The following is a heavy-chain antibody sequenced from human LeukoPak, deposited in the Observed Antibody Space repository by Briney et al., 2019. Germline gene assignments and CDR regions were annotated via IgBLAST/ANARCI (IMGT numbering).Heavy chain of an antibody. V-gene: IGHV3-7*03. CDR1: GFSFSSYY. CDR3: TRDLAAVPGPRMDV. Sequence: PGGSLRLSCAASGFSFSSYYMSWVRQAPGKGLEWVALINPDGSERYYVDSVKGRFTISRDNARNSLYLQMDSLRDDDTAMSFCTRDLAAVPGPRMDVWGQGTTVTVSS. J-gene: IGHJ6*02. D-gene: IGHD6-19*01. CDR2: INPDGSER.